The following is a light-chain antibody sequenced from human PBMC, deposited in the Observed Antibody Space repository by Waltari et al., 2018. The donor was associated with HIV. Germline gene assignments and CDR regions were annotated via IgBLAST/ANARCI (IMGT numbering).Light chain of an antibody. Sequence: DIQLTQSPSFLSASVGDRVTITCRASQDMGSYVAWYQQKPGQAPKLLIYGASTLQNGVPPRFSGSGSGTEYTLTIRSLQPDDFATCYCQHLNNYPLFTFGPGTKVDVK. CDR1: QDMGSY. J-gene: IGKJ3*01. V-gene: IGKV1-9*01. CDR2: GAS. CDR3: QHLNNYPLFT.